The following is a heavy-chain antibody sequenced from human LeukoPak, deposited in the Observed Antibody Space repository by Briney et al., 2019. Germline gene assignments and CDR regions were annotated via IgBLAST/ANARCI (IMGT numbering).Heavy chain of an antibody. CDR3: VRAQLGRDWFDP. V-gene: IGHV1-46*01. CDR2: INPSGGST. D-gene: IGHD7-27*01. Sequence: GASVKVSCKASGYTFTSYYMHWVRQAPGQGLEWMGIINPSGGSTSYAQKFQGRATMTRDTSTSTVYMELSSLRSEDTAVYYCVRAQLGRDWFDPWGQGTLVTVSS. J-gene: IGHJ5*02. CDR1: GYTFTSYY.